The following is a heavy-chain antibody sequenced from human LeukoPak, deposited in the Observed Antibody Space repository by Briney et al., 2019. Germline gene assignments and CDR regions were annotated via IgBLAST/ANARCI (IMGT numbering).Heavy chain of an antibody. Sequence: ASVKVSSKDSRDSPTGTYIHWVRHAPQQGVEWMGWINPNGGGTNYAQKFQGRVTMTRDTSISTAYMELSRLRFDGTALYYCAGGITGGDFWGQGTLVTVSS. CDR2: INPNGGGT. J-gene: IGHJ4*02. D-gene: IGHD1-14*01. CDR3: AGGITGGDF. V-gene: IGHV1-2*02. CDR1: RDSPTGTY.